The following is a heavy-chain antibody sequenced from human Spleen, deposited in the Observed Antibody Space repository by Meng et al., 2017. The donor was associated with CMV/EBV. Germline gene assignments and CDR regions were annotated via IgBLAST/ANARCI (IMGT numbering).Heavy chain of an antibody. CDR1: GEYFRGYL. J-gene: IGHJ4*02. CDR3: ARGRITISYDY. Sequence: SLNCAVYGEYFRGYLWTWIRQPPGKGLEWIGEINHNEITNYNPSLKSRVTMSIETSKNQFSLNLRSVTAAATAVYYCARGRITISYDYWAQGLLVTVSS. V-gene: IGHV4-34*01. D-gene: IGHD3-3*01. CDR2: INHNEIT.